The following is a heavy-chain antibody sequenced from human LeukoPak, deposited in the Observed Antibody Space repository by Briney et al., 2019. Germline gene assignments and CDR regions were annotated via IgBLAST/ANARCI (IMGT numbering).Heavy chain of an antibody. D-gene: IGHD5-24*01. CDR1: GGTFSSYA. V-gene: IGHV1-69*04. Sequence: SVKVSCKASGGTFSSYAISWVRQAPGQGLEWMGRIIPVLGIANYAQKFQGRVTITADKSTSTAYMELSSLRSEDTAVYYCARVVDGYKAGNYNWFDPWGQGTLVTVSS. J-gene: IGHJ5*02. CDR2: IIPVLGIA. CDR3: ARVVDGYKAGNYNWFDP.